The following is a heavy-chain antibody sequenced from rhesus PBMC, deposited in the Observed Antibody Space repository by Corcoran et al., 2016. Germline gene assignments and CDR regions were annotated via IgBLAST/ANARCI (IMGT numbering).Heavy chain of an antibody. V-gene: IGHV4-80*01. Sequence: QVQLQESGPGLVKPSETLSLTCAVSGASFRSYWWSWLRQPPGKGLEWIGEINVNSGTTNYSPSLKSRVTISKDASKNQFSLKLSSVTAADTAVYYCARERATAVDCWGQGVLVTVSS. CDR1: GASFRSYW. D-gene: IGHD3S6*01. J-gene: IGHJ4*01. CDR2: INVNSGTT. CDR3: ARERATAVDC.